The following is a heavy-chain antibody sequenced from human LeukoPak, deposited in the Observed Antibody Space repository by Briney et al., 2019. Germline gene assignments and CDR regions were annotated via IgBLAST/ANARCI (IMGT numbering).Heavy chain of an antibody. Sequence: TPSDTLSLTCAVSGYSISSTNWWDWIRQPPGKGLEWIGYIYYTGNSNYNPSLKSRVTMSVDTSKNQFSLNLSSVTALDTAVYYCARIFLGYSSGWYFDYWGQGTLVTVSS. J-gene: IGHJ4*02. CDR3: ARIFLGYSSGWYFDY. V-gene: IGHV4-28*06. CDR1: GYSISSTNW. D-gene: IGHD6-19*01. CDR2: IYYTGNS.